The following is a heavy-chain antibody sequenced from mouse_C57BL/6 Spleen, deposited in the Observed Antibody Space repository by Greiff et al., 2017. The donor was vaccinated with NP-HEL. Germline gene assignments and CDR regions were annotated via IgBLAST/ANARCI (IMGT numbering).Heavy chain of an antibody. CDR1: GYTFTSYW. CDR3: ARGKFGYYADY. V-gene: IGHV1-69*01. CDR2: IDPSDSYT. Sequence: VQLHQPGAELVMPGASVKLSCKASGYTFTSYWMHWVKQRPGQGLEWIGEIDPSDSYTNYNQKFKGKSTLTVDKSSSTAYMQLSSLTSEDSAVYYCARGKFGYYADYWGQGTTLTVSS. D-gene: IGHD2-3*01. J-gene: IGHJ2*01.